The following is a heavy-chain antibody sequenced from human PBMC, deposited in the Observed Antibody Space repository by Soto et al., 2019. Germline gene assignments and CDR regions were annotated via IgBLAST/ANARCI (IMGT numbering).Heavy chain of an antibody. D-gene: IGHD3-3*01. CDR2: IYHSGST. V-gene: IGHV4-4*02. J-gene: IGHJ6*02. Sequence: QVQLQESGPGLVKPSGTLSLTCAVSGGSISSSNWWSWVRQPPGKGLEWIGEIYHSGSTNYNPSLKSRVTISVDKSKTQFSLKLSSVTAADTAVYYCAREYDFWSGYYRGGMDVWGQGTTVTVSS. CDR3: AREYDFWSGYYRGGMDV. CDR1: GGSISSSNW.